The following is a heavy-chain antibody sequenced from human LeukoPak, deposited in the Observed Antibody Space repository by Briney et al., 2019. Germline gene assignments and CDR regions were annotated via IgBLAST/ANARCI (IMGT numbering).Heavy chain of an antibody. Sequence: GESLRLSCAASGFTFSSYGIHWVRQAPGKGLEWVAFIRYDGSNKYYADSVKGRFTISRDNAKNSLYLQMNSLRAEDTAVYYCARDPYSGSYGNYYYYFMDVWGKGTTVTISS. J-gene: IGHJ6*03. CDR2: IRYDGSNK. V-gene: IGHV3-30*02. CDR1: GFTFSSYG. D-gene: IGHD1-26*01. CDR3: ARDPYSGSYGNYYYYFMDV.